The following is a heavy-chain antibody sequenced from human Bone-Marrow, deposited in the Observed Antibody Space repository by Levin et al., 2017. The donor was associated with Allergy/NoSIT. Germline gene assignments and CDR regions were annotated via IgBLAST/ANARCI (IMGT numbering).Heavy chain of an antibody. J-gene: IGHJ4*02. D-gene: IGHD3-22*01. CDR1: GFTFSNYA. CDR2: ISGSGDST. Sequence: LSLTCAASGFTFSNYAMTWVRQAPGKGLEWVSSISGSGDSTYYADSVKGRSTISRDNSKNTLYLQLNSLRAEDTAVYYCAKAAAGYYYESNPYYYWGQGALVTVSS. V-gene: IGHV3-23*01. CDR3: AKAAAGYYYESNPYYY.